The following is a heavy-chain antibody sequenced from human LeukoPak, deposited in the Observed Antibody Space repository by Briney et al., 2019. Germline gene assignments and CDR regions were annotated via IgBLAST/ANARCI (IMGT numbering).Heavy chain of an antibody. CDR1: GFTFSDYY. CDR3: ARGYPVVVVAAQFDY. J-gene: IGHJ4*02. D-gene: IGHD2-15*01. CDR2: ISSSGSTI. V-gene: IGHV3-11*01. Sequence: GGSLRLSCAASGFTFSDYYMSWLRQAPGKGLEWVSYISSSGSTIYYADSVKGRFTISRDNAKNSLYLQMNSLRAEDTAVYYCARGYPVVVVAAQFDYWGQGTLVTVSS.